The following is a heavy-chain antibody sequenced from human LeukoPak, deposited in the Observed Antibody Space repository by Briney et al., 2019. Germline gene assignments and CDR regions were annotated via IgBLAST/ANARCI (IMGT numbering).Heavy chain of an antibody. CDR3: ARGAFGFYDFWSGYQDYFDY. CDR2: INTNTGNP. V-gene: IGHV7-4-1*02. D-gene: IGHD3-3*01. J-gene: IGHJ4*02. CDR1: GYTFTSYA. Sequence: ASVKVSCKASGYTFTSYAMNWVRQAPGQGLEWMGWINTNTGNPTYAQGFTGRFVFTLDTSVSTAYLQISSLKAEDTAVYYCARGAFGFYDFWSGYQDYFDYWGQGTLVTVSS.